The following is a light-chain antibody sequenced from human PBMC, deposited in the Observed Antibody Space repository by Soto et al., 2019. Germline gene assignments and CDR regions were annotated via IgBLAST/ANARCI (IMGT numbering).Light chain of an antibody. CDR1: SSDVGGYDY. V-gene: IGLV2-14*03. CDR2: DVS. Sequence: QSALTQPASVSGSPGQSITISYTGTSSDVGGYDYVSWYQQHPGKAPKLLIYDVSNRPSGVSNRFSASKSGNTASLTISGLQAEDEADYFCSSYTTSSTLDVIFGGGTKLTVL. CDR3: SSYTTSSTLDVI. J-gene: IGLJ2*01.